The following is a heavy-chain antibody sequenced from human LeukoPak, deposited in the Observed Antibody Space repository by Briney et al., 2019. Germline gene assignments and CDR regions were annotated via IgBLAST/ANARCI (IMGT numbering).Heavy chain of an antibody. CDR1: GFTFTSYW. V-gene: IGHV3-7*03. Sequence: GGSLRLSCAASGFTFTSYWMSWVRQAPGKGLEWVANIKQDGSEKYYVDSVKGRFTISRDNSKNTLYLQMNSLRAEDTAVYYCAKEQGSSGYYFDYWGQGTLVTVSS. J-gene: IGHJ4*02. D-gene: IGHD3-22*01. CDR2: IKQDGSEK. CDR3: AKEQGSSGYYFDY.